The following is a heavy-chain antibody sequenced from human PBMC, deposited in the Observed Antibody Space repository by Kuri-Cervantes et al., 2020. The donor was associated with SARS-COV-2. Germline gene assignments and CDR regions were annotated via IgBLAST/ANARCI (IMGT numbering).Heavy chain of an antibody. V-gene: IGHV3-33*06. Sequence: GGSLRLSCAASGFTFSSYGMHWVRQAPGKGLEWVAVIWYDGSNKYYADSVKGRFTISRDNSKNTLYLQMNSLRAEDTAVYYCAKDKWSGYSYGPATYYYYYGMDVWGQGTTVTVSS. CDR1: GFTFSSYG. J-gene: IGHJ6*02. CDR2: IWYDGSNK. CDR3: AKDKWSGYSYGPATYYYYYGMDV. D-gene: IGHD5-18*01.